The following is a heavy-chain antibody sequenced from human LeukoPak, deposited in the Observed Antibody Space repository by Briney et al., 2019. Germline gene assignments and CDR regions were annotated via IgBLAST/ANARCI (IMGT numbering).Heavy chain of an antibody. CDR2: ISSSGSTI. CDR1: GFTFSSYE. D-gene: IGHD2-2*01. Sequence: GGSLRLSCAASGFTFSSYEMNWVRQAPGKGLEWVSYISSSGSTIYYADSVKGRFTISRDNAENSPYLQMNSLRAEDTAVYYCARDGLHCSSTSCSNAFYYYYGMDVWGQGTTVTVSS. V-gene: IGHV3-48*03. J-gene: IGHJ6*02. CDR3: ARDGLHCSSTSCSNAFYYYYGMDV.